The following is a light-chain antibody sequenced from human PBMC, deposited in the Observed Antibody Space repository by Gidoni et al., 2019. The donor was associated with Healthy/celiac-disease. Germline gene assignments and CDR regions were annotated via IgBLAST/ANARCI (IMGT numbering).Light chain of an antibody. V-gene: IGKV3-20*01. J-gene: IGKJ1*01. CDR1: QAVSNSY. Sequence: ESVLTQSPGTLSLSPGERATLSCRASQAVSNSYLAWYVQKPGQAPRLLIYGASNRDTGTPDRFSGSGSGTDFTLTISRLEPEDFATYYCQQYGSSSGAFGQGTKVEIK. CDR2: GAS. CDR3: QQYGSSSGA.